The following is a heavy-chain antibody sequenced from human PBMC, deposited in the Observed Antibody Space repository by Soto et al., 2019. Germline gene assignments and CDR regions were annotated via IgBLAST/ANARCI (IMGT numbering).Heavy chain of an antibody. J-gene: IGHJ4*02. Sequence: PXECLKRSFEGYGYAFSNYWINWVRQVSGKGLEWMGRIDPTASFINYSPSFQGHVTFSVDKSTSTAYVQWSILKASDTAMYYCGRLGGDGYHIHYWGQGTLVTVAS. CDR3: GRLGGDGYHIHY. CDR1: GYAFSNYW. CDR2: IDPTASFI. D-gene: IGHD2-21*01. V-gene: IGHV5-10-1*01.